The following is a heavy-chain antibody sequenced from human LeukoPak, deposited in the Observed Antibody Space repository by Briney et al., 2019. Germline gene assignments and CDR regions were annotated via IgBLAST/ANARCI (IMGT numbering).Heavy chain of an antibody. CDR2: IYSGGST. J-gene: IGHJ3*02. Sequence: GGSLRLSCAASGFTVSSNYMTWVRQAPGKGLEWLSVIYSGGSTYYADSVKGRFTISRDNSKNTLYLQMNSLRAEDTAVYYCARDQRIQLWSNDAFDIWGQGTMVTVSS. D-gene: IGHD5-18*01. CDR1: GFTVSSNY. V-gene: IGHV3-53*01. CDR3: ARDQRIQLWSNDAFDI.